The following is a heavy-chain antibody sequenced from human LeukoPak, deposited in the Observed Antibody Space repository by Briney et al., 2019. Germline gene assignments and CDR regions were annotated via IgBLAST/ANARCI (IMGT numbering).Heavy chain of an antibody. V-gene: IGHV4-34*01. D-gene: IGHD3-16*01. J-gene: IGHJ5*02. CDR2: INHSGSA. Sequence: SETLSLTCAVSGGSFSGYYWTWIRQPPGKGLEWIGEINHSGSANYNPSLMSRVTISLDTSKNHFSLKLSSVTAADTAVYYCARGPLGWFDPWGQGTLVTVSS. CDR3: ARGPLGWFDP. CDR1: GGSFSGYY.